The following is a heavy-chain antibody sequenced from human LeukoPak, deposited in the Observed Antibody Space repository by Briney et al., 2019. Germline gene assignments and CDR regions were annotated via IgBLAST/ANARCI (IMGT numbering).Heavy chain of an antibody. CDR3: ARHSILYSSGWYLPGNNWFDP. J-gene: IGHJ5*02. Sequence: SETLSLTCAVYGGSFSSYYWGWIRQPPGKGLEWIGSIYYSGSTYYNPSLKSRVTISVDTSKNQFSLKLSSVTAADTAVYYCARHSILYSSGWYLPGNNWFDPWGQGTLVTVSS. CDR2: IYYSGST. D-gene: IGHD6-19*01. CDR1: GGSFSSYY. V-gene: IGHV4-39*01.